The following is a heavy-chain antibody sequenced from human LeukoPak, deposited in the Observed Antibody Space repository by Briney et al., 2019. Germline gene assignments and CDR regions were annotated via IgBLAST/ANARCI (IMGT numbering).Heavy chain of an antibody. CDR3: ARAAYYDSSGHLDY. J-gene: IGHJ4*02. CDR2: IYYSGST. Sequence: PSETLSLTCTVSGGSISSHYWSWIRQPPGKGLEWIGYIYYSGSTNYNPSLKSRVTISVDTSKNQFSLKLSSVTAADTAVYYCARAAYYDSSGHLDYWDQGTLVTVSS. V-gene: IGHV4-59*11. D-gene: IGHD3-22*01. CDR1: GGSISSHY.